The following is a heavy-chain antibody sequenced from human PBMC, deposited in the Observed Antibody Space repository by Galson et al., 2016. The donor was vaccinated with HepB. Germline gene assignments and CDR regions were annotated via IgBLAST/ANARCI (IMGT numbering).Heavy chain of an antibody. CDR2: VDASGST. CDR3: AREGRSYYRNWFDP. J-gene: IGHJ5*02. D-gene: IGHD3-10*01. Sequence: TLSLTCTVSGGSISTIDYFWSWIRQPAGKGLEWIGRVDASGSTNYNPSLKGRVTILLDTSKNQISLELISVTAADTAVYFCAREGRSYYRNWFDPWGQGILVTVSS. V-gene: IGHV4-61*02. CDR1: GGSISTIDYF.